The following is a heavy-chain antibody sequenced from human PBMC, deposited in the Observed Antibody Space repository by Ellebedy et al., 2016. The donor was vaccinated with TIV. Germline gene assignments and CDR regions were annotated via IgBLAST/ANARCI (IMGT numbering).Heavy chain of an antibody. V-gene: IGHV4-61*01. CDR3: ASSTVTTRVY. Sequence: SETLSLTXTVSGDSVSSGSYYWSWIRQPPGKGLEWIGYIYYRGSTNYNPSLKSRVTISLDTSKSQFSLNLSSVAAADTAVYYCASSTVTTRVYWGQGTLVTVSS. CDR1: GDSVSSGSYY. J-gene: IGHJ4*02. CDR2: IYYRGST. D-gene: IGHD4-17*01.